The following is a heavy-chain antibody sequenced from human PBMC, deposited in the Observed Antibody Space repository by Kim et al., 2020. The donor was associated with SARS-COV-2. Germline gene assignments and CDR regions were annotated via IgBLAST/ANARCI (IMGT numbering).Heavy chain of an antibody. D-gene: IGHD6-6*01. CDR2: INHSGST. V-gene: IGHV4-34*01. J-gene: IGHJ6*01. CDR3: ARERAARMNYYSGGGYYYGMDV. CDR1: GGSFSTYY. Sequence: SETLSLTCAVYGGSFSTYYWGWIRQPPGKGLEWIGEINHSGSTNYSPSLKSRVTISVDTSKNQFSLKLSSVNSADTAVYYCARERAARMNYYSGGGYYYGMDVWGQGTTVTVSS.